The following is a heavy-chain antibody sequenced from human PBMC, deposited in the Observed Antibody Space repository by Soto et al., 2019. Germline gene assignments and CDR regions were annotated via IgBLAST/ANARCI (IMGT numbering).Heavy chain of an antibody. D-gene: IGHD6-19*01. CDR1: GFTFSSYA. Sequence: PGGSLRLSCAATGFTFSSYAMSWVRQAPGKGLEWVSVISGSGGGTYYADSVKGRFTISRDKSKNTLYLQMNSLRVEDTAVFYCAKTAVAGTPFDPWGQGTLVTVSS. J-gene: IGHJ5*02. CDR3: AKTAVAGTPFDP. V-gene: IGHV3-23*01. CDR2: ISGSGGGT.